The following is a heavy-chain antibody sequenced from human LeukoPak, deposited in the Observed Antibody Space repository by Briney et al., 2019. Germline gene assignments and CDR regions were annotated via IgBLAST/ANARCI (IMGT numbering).Heavy chain of an antibody. CDR3: ARFHYDILTGYYADI. J-gene: IGHJ3*02. CDR2: IYYSGST. Sequence: PSETLSLTCTVPGGSISSYYWSWIRQPPGKGLEWIGYIYYSGSTNYNPSLKSRVTISVDTSKNQFSLKLSSVTAADTAVYYCARFHYDILTGYYADIWGQGTMVTVSS. V-gene: IGHV4-59*01. CDR1: GGSISSYY. D-gene: IGHD3-9*01.